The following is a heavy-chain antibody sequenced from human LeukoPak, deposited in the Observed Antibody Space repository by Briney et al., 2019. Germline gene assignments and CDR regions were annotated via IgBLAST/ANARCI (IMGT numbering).Heavy chain of an antibody. CDR1: GYTFAGYY. J-gene: IGHJ5*02. Sequence: GPSVKFSCKASGYTFAGYYMHWVRQAPGQGLELRGWINPSSGGTNYAQNFQGRVTMTRDTSISTANSKLSRVRSDETAEYSCARDLGGYYDSSGYTWFDPWGQGTLVTVSS. D-gene: IGHD3-22*01. CDR3: ARDLGGYYDSSGYTWFDP. V-gene: IGHV1-2*02. CDR2: INPSSGGT.